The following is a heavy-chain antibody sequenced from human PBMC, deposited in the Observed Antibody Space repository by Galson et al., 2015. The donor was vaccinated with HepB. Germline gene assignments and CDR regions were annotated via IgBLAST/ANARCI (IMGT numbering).Heavy chain of an antibody. Sequence: QSGAEVKKPGESLKISCKGSGYSFTTYWVAWVRQMPGKGLEWMGIIYPGDSDTRYSPSFQGQVTISTDKSISTAYPQWSSLKASDTAMYYCARAADDSSGKSYFDYWGQGTLVTVSS. V-gene: IGHV5-51*01. CDR2: IYPGDSDT. J-gene: IGHJ4*02. D-gene: IGHD3-22*01. CDR3: ARAADDSSGKSYFDY. CDR1: GYSFTTYW.